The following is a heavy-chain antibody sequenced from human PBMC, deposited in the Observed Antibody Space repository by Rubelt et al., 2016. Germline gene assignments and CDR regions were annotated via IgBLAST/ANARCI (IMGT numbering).Heavy chain of an antibody. V-gene: IGHV3-30*18. CDR2: ISYDGSNK. CDR1: GFTFDDYA. Sequence: RLSCAASGFTFDDYAMHWVRQAPGKGLEWVAVISYDGSNKYYADSVKGRFTISRDNSKNTLYLQMNSLRAEDTAVYYCAKDTAAAGTIDYWGQGTLVTVSS. D-gene: IGHD6-13*01. CDR3: AKDTAAAGTIDY. J-gene: IGHJ4*02.